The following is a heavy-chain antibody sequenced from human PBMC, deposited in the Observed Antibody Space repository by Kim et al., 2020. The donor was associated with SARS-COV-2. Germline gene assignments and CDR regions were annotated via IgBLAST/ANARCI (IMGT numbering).Heavy chain of an antibody. V-gene: IGHV3-11*01. Sequence: ADSGKGRYTHARDNAKNSLLQQMNSVRAEDTAVYYCATSRGGYSGLGYWGQGTLVTVSS. D-gene: IGHD2-21*02. CDR3: ATSRGGYSGLGY. J-gene: IGHJ4*02.